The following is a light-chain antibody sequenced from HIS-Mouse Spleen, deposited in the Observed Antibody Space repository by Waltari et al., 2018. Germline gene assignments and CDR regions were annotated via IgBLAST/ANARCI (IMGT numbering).Light chain of an antibody. CDR1: SSSVGRYNL. J-gene: IGLJ2*01. Sequence: QSALTQPASVSGSPGQSLTISCTGTSSSVGRYNLVSWYQQHPGKAPKLMIYAGSKRPSGVSNRFSGSKSGNTASLTISGLQAEDEADYYCCSYAGSSTLVFGGGTKLTVL. CDR2: AGS. V-gene: IGLV2-23*01. CDR3: CSYAGSSTLV.